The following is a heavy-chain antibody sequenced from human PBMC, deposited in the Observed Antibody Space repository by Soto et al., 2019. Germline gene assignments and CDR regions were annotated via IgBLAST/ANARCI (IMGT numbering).Heavy chain of an antibody. CDR1: GWSFSGYY. V-gene: IGHV4-34*01. Sequence: XETLSLTCAVYGWSFSGYYWSWIRQPPGKGLEWIGEINHSGSTNYNPSLKSRVTISVDTSKNQFSLKLSSVTAADTAVYYCARVFGRRRPLDVWGQGTTVTVSS. CDR3: ARVFGRRRPLDV. J-gene: IGHJ6*02. D-gene: IGHD3-10*01. CDR2: INHSGST.